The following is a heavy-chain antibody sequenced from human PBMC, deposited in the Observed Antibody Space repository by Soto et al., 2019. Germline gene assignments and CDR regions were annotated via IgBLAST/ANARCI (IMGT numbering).Heavy chain of an antibody. Sequence: ASVKVSCKASGYTFTSYAMHWVRQAPGQRLEWMGWINAGNGNTKYSQKFQGRVTITRDTSASTAYMELSSLRSEDTAVYYCARGGNGYSYGYYYYYGMDVWGQGTTVTVS. CDR3: ARGGNGYSYGYYYYYGMDV. D-gene: IGHD5-18*01. CDR1: GYTFTSYA. J-gene: IGHJ6*02. CDR2: INAGNGNT. V-gene: IGHV1-3*01.